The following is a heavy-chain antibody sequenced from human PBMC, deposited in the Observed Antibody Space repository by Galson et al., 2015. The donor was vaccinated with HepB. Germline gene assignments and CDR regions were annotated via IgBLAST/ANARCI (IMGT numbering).Heavy chain of an antibody. V-gene: IGHV1-18*01. Sequence: SVKVSCKASGYTFTSYGISWVRQAPGQGLEWMGWISAYNGNTNYAQKLQGRVTMTTDTSTSTAYMELRSLRSDDTAVYYCARDPRPGSSPIVNWSDPWGQGTLVTVSS. CDR1: GYTFTSYG. J-gene: IGHJ5*02. D-gene: IGHD6-13*01. CDR2: ISAYNGNT. CDR3: ARDPRPGSSPIVNWSDP.